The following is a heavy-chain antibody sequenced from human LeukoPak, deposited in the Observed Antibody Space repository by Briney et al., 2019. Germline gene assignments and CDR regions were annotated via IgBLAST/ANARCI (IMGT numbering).Heavy chain of an antibody. J-gene: IGHJ1*01. V-gene: IGHV3-7*01. D-gene: IGHD3-10*01. CDR2: IKQDGSEK. CDR1: GFTLSSYW. Sequence: GGSLRLSCAASGFTLSSYWMSWVRQAQGKGLEWVANIKQDGSEKYYVDSVKGRFTISRDNAKNSLYLQMNSLRAEDTAVYYCARDDFGELFSQHWGQGTLVTVSS. CDR3: ARDDFGELFSQH.